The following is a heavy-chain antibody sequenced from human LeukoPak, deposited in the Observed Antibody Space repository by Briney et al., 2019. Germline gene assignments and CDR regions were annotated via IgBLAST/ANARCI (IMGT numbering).Heavy chain of an antibody. CDR3: ARQTGSGLFILP. CDR2: IYYSGNN. CDR1: GVSISSSNYY. V-gene: IGHV4-39*01. Sequence: SETLSLTCTVSGVSISSSNYYWGWIRQPPGKGLEWIGSIYYSGNNYYNSSLKSQVSISIDTSKNQFSLRLTSVTAADTAVYYCARQTGSGLFILPGGQGTLVTVSS. J-gene: IGHJ4*02. D-gene: IGHD3/OR15-3a*01.